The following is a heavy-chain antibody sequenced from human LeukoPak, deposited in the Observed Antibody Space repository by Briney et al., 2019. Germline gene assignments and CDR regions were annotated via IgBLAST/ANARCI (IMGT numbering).Heavy chain of an antibody. V-gene: IGHV3-30*18. J-gene: IGHJ4*02. CDR2: ISYDGSNK. D-gene: IGHD1-26*01. Sequence: GRSLRLPCAASGFTFSSYGMHWVRQAPGKGLEWVAVISYDGSNKYYADSVKGRFTISRDNSKNTLYLQMNSLRAEDTAVYYCAKDHPSGSLDYWGQGTLVTVSS. CDR3: AKDHPSGSLDY. CDR1: GFTFSSYG.